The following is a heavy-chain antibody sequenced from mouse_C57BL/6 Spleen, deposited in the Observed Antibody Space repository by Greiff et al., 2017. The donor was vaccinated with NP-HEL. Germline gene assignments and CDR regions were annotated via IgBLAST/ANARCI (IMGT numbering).Heavy chain of an antibody. CDR3: ARGGSNYYFDY. Sequence: QVQLKESGAELARPGASVKMSCKASGYTFTSYTMHWVKQRPGQGLEWIGYINPSSGYTKYNQKFKDKATLTADKSSSTAYMQLSSLTSEDSAVYYCARGGSNYYFDYWGQGTTLTVAS. D-gene: IGHD2-5*01. CDR2: INPSSGYT. J-gene: IGHJ2*01. V-gene: IGHV1-4*01. CDR1: GYTFTSYT.